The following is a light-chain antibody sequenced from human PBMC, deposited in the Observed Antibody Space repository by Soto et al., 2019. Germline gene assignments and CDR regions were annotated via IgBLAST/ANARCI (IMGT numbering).Light chain of an antibody. V-gene: IGLV2-11*01. CDR3: CSYAGSYNFYV. CDR1: SSDVGGYNY. Sequence: QSALTQPRSVSGSPGQSVTISCTGTSSDVGGYNYVSWYQQHPGKAPKLMIYDVSKRPSGVPDRFSGSKSGNTASLTISGLQAEDEADYYCCSYAGSYNFYVFGTGTKVTV. J-gene: IGLJ1*01. CDR2: DVS.